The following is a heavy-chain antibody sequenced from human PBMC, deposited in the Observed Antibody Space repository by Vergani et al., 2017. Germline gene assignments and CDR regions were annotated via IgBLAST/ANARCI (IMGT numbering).Heavy chain of an antibody. CDR2: ISGSGGST. J-gene: IGHJ6*03. CDR1: GFTFSSYA. V-gene: IGHV3-23*01. D-gene: IGHD3-16*01. Sequence: EVQLLQSEGAVVQPGGSLRLSCAASGFTFSSYAMSWVRQAPGKGLEWVSAISGSGGSTYYADSVKGRFTISRDNSKNTLYLQMNSLRAEDTAVYYCAKDPGDAKYYYYYMDVWGKGTTVTVSS. CDR3: AKDPGDAKYYYYYMDV.